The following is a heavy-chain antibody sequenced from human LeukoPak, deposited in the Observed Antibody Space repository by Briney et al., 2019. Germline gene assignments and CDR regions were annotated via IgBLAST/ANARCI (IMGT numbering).Heavy chain of an antibody. CDR3: ACSSSFAFDI. CDR1: GYTFTGYY. V-gene: IGHV1-2*02. D-gene: IGHD6-13*01. J-gene: IGHJ3*02. CDR2: INPNSGGT. Sequence: GASVKVSCKASGYTFTGYYMHWVRQAPGQGLEWMGWINPNSGGTNYAQKFQGRVTMTEDTSTDTAYMELSSLRSEDTAVYYCACSSSFAFDIWGQGTMVTVSS.